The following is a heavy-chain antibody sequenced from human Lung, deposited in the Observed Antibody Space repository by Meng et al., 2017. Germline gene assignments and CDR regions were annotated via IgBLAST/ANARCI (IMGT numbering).Heavy chain of an antibody. CDR1: GYTFTAYY. CDR3: AKALGWGSSPDY. D-gene: IGHD2-21*01. Sequence: QVQLVQSGADVKKPGASVKVPCKASGYTFTAYYIHRVRQAPGQGLEWMGRINTNSGGTNFAQKFQGRVIMTRDTSISTAYMELSSLGFDDTAVYYCAKALGWGSSPDYWGQGILVTVSS. J-gene: IGHJ4*02. V-gene: IGHV1-2*06. CDR2: INTNSGGT.